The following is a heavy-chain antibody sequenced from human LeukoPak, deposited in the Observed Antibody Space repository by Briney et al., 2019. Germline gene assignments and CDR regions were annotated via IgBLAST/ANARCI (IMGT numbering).Heavy chain of an antibody. CDR1: GFTFSSYG. J-gene: IGHJ4*02. CDR2: IWYDGSNK. CDR3: ARSVVVAAWYYFDY. V-gene: IGHV3-33*01. D-gene: IGHD2-15*01. Sequence: GGSLRLSCAASGFTFSSYGMHWVRQAPGKGLEWVAVIWYDGSNKYYADSVKGRFTISRDNSKNTLYLQMNSLRAEDTAVYYCARSVVVAAWYYFDYWGQGTLVTVSS.